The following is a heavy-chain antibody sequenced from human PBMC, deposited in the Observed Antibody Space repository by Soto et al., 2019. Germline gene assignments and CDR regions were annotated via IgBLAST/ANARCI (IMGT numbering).Heavy chain of an antibody. J-gene: IGHJ6*03. CDR2: IGTAGDT. V-gene: IGHV3-13*01. Sequence: EVQLVESGGGLVQPGGSLRLSCAASGFTFSSYDMHWVRQATGKGLEWVSAIGTAGDTYYPGSVKGRFTISRENAKNSLYLQMNSLRAGDTAVYYCAREAGDPLGVGSYYYMDVWGKGTTVTVSS. CDR3: AREAGDPLGVGSYYYMDV. D-gene: IGHD7-27*01. CDR1: GFTFSSYD.